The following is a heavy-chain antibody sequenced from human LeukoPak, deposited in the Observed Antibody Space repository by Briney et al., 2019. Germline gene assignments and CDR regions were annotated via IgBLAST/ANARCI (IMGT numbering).Heavy chain of an antibody. CDR1: GDSISSYY. J-gene: IGHJ4*02. CDR3: ARAWQWLPLDY. CDR2: ISTSGST. V-gene: IGHV4-4*07. Sequence: SETLSLTCTVSGDSISSYYWSWIRQPAGKGLEWIGRISTSGSTNYNPSLKGRVTMSVDTSKNQFSLKLSSVTAADTAVYYCARAWQWLPLDYWGQGTLVTVSS. D-gene: IGHD6-19*01.